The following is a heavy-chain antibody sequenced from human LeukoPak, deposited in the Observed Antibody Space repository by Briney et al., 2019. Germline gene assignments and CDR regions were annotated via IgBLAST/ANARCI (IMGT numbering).Heavy chain of an antibody. CDR2: ISYDGSNR. D-gene: IGHD3-10*01. J-gene: IGHJ4*02. CDR1: GFTFDSYA. Sequence: PGRSLRLSCAASGFTFDSYAIHWVRQAPGKGLEWVALISYDGSNRYYAESVKGRFTTSRDNSKNTLYLQMNSLRTEDTAVYYCARKNYGGKNYFDYWGQGTQVTVSS. CDR3: ARKNYGGKNYFDY. V-gene: IGHV3-30-3*01.